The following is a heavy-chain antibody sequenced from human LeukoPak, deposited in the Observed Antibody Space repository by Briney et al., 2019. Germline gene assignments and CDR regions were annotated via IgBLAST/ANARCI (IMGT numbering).Heavy chain of an antibody. D-gene: IGHD2-2*01. J-gene: IGHJ1*01. CDR1: GFTFSSYA. V-gene: IGHV3-23*01. CDR2: ISGSGGST. Sequence: PGGSLRLSCAASGFTFSSYAMSWVRQAPGKGLEWVSAISGSGGSTYYADSVKGRFTISRDNSKNTLYLQMNSLRAEDTAVYYCAVGIVVVPAAITGGYFQHWGQGTLVTVSS. CDR3: AVGIVVVPAAITGGYFQH.